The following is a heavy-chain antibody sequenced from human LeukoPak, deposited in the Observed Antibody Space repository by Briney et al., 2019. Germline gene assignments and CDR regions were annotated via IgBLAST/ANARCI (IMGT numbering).Heavy chain of an antibody. CDR1: GGTFSSYA. V-gene: IGHV1-69*13. Sequence: ASVKVSCKASGGTFSSYAISWVRQAPGQGLEWMGGIIPIFGTANYAQKFQGRVTITADESTSTAYMELSSLRSEDTAVYYCARVTMVRGVIEPTDYWGQGTLVTVSS. CDR3: ARVTMVRGVIEPTDY. J-gene: IGHJ4*02. D-gene: IGHD3-10*01. CDR2: IIPIFGTA.